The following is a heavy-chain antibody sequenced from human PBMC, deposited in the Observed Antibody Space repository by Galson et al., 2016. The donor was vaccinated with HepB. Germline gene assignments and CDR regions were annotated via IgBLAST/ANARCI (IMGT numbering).Heavy chain of an antibody. D-gene: IGHD6-13*01. CDR1: GGSLTTYY. V-gene: IGHV4-59*01. CDR2: VSDSGST. CDR3: ARHKVSATEVGFYA. Sequence: SETLSLTCSISGGSLTTYYLNWIRQPPGKGLEWIGNVSDSGSTTYNPSLESRVTISIDTSKKQFSLKLTSVTAADTAVYYCARHKVSATEVGFYAWGQGTLVTVSS. J-gene: IGHJ5*02.